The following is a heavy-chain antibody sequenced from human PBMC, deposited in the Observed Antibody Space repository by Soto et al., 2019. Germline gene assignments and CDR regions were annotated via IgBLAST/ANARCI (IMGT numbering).Heavy chain of an antibody. D-gene: IGHD6-13*01. CDR3: ARGRKGFSSSCYVD. CDR2: INDSGGT. CDR1: GGSFSGYY. Sequence: SETLSLTCAVYGGSFSGYYWTWIRQPPGKGLEWIGGINDSGGTDYNPSLKSRVTISLDTSKDQLSLKLSSVTAADTAVYYCARGRKGFSSSCYVDWGQGTLVTVSS. V-gene: IGHV4-34*01. J-gene: IGHJ4*02.